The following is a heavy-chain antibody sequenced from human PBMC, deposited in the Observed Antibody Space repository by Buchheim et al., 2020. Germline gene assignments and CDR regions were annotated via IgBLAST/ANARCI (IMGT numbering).Heavy chain of an antibody. Sequence: QVQLQESGPGLVKPSQTLSLTCSVSGGAINSGVSYWSWIRRPPGKALEWIGYIYHSGSTYYNPSLRSRVTMSVDTSKNQFSLRLTSVTAADTAVYYCARDNNAHFNWFDPWGQGTL. V-gene: IGHV4-30-4*08. D-gene: IGHD1-14*01. CDR3: ARDNNAHFNWFDP. J-gene: IGHJ5*02. CDR1: GGAINSGVSY. CDR2: IYHSGST.